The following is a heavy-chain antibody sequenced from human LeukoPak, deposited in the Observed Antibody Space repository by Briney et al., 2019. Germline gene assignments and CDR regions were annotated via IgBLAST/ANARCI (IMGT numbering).Heavy chain of an antibody. CDR3: ARDSSSGWYHDS. D-gene: IGHD6-19*01. CDR1: GFTFSNAW. J-gene: IGHJ4*02. Sequence: GGSLRLSCAASGFTFSNAWMSWVRQAPGKGLEWVGRIKSKTDGGTTDYAAPVKGRFTISRDDSKNTLYLQMNSLKTEDTAVYYCARDSSSGWYHDSWGQGTLVTVSS. CDR2: IKSKTDGGTT. V-gene: IGHV3-15*01.